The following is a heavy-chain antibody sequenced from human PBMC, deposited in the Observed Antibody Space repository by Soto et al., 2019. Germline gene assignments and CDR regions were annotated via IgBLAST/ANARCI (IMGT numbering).Heavy chain of an antibody. CDR2: ISSSSSYI. Sequence: GGSLRLSCAASGFTFSDHYMDWVRQAPGKGLEWVSSISSSSSYIYYADSVKGRFTISRDNSKNTLYLQMNSLRAEDTAVYYCAKGHYYDSSVYFPFEYWGQGTLVTVSS. V-gene: IGHV3-21*01. CDR3: AKGHYYDSSVYFPFEY. J-gene: IGHJ4*02. CDR1: GFTFSDHY. D-gene: IGHD3-22*01.